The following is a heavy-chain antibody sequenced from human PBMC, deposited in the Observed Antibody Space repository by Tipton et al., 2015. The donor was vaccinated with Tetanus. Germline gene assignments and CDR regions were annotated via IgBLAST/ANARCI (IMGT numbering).Heavy chain of an antibody. CDR2: IYYTART. Sequence: TLSLTCTVSGASINAGGYLWTWVRQHPGKGLEWVGNIYYTARTSYNPSLNSRVSISVDTSKNHFSLKLTSVTAADTAVYYCVRGRGLGAYSFGFEYWGRGTHVSVSS. D-gene: IGHD5-18*01. CDR1: GASINAGGYL. CDR3: VRGRGLGAYSFGFEY. V-gene: IGHV4-31*03. J-gene: IGHJ4*02.